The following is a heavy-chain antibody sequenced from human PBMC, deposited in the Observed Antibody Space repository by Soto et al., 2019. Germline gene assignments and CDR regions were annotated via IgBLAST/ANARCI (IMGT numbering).Heavy chain of an antibody. V-gene: IGHV1-3*01. CDR2: INAGNGNT. Sequence: QVQLVQSGAEVKMPGASVKVSCKASGYTFTNYAIHWVRQAPGQRLEWMGWINAGNGNTKYSQKFQGRVTITRDTSASTVYMELNSLRSEDTAVYYCARPSVWYFDLWGRGTLVTVSS. J-gene: IGHJ2*01. CDR3: ARPSVWYFDL. CDR1: GYTFTNYA.